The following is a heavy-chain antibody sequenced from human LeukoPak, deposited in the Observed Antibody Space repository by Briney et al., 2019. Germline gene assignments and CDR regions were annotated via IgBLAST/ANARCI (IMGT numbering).Heavy chain of an antibody. J-gene: IGHJ4*02. CDR2: ICESGVNT. Sequence: PGGSLRLSCAPSGFTFSSYAMSWVRQAPGKGLEWVSSICESGVNTYYSDSVRGRFTISRDNSKNTLYLQMNSLRAEDTAVYYCARNDYSTLDYWGQGTQVTVSS. D-gene: IGHD4-11*01. CDR3: ARNDYSTLDY. V-gene: IGHV3-23*01. CDR1: GFTFSSYA.